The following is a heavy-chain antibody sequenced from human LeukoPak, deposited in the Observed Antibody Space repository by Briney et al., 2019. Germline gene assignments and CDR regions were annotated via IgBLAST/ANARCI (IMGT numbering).Heavy chain of an antibody. J-gene: IGHJ3*02. CDR2: ISGYNGNT. CDR3: ARAPYDSLGAFDI. CDR1: GYTFTNYG. Sequence: ASVKVSCKASGYTFTNYGISWVRQAPGQGLEWMGWISGYNGNTNYAQKLQGRVSMTTDTSTSTAYMELRSLRSDDTDDTAVYYCARAPYDSLGAFDIWGQGTMVSVSS. V-gene: IGHV1-18*01. D-gene: IGHD3-3*01.